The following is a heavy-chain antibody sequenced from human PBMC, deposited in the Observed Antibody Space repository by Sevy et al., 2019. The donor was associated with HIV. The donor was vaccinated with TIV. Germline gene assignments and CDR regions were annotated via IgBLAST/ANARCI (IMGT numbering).Heavy chain of an antibody. D-gene: IGHD6-13*01. CDR3: ARPTPRIAASSAAFFDY. Sequence: GGSLRLSCAASGFTFSSFAVSWVRQVPGKGLEWVSSINGRGGSTYYADSVKGRVTLSRDNSKNTLFLQMDSLRAEDTAIYYCARPTPRIAASSAAFFDYWGQGTLVTVSS. CDR2: INGRGGST. CDR1: GFTFSSFA. J-gene: IGHJ4*02. V-gene: IGHV3-23*01.